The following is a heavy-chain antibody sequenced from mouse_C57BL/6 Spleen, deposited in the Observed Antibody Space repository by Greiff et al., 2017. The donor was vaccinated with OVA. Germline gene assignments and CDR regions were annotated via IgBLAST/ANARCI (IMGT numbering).Heavy chain of an antibody. D-gene: IGHD2-3*01. CDR2: INPNNGGT. CDR1: GYTFTDYY. V-gene: IGHV1-26*01. J-gene: IGHJ4*01. CDR3: ARFDGYYSDYYAMDY. Sequence: EVQLQQSGPELVKPGASVKISCKASGYTFTDYYMNWVKQSHGKSLEWIGDINPNNGGTSYNQKFKGKATLTVDKSSSTAYMELRSLTSEDSAVYYCARFDGYYSDYYAMDYWGQGTSVTVSS.